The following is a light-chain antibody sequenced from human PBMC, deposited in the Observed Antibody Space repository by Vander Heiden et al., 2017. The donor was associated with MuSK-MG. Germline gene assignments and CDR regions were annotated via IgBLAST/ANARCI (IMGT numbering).Light chain of an antibody. J-gene: IGLJ1*01. CDR1: NIGSKS. V-gene: IGLV3-21*02. CDR3: QVWDSSSDHPGV. Sequence: SYVLTQPPSVSVAPGQTARITSGGNNIGSKSVHWYRQKPGQAPVLVVYDDSDRPSGIHERFSGSNSGNTATLTISRVEAGDEADYYCQVWDSSSDHPGVFGTGTKVTVL. CDR2: DDS.